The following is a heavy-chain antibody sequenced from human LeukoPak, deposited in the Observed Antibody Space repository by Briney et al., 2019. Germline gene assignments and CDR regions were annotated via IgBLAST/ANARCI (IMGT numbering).Heavy chain of an antibody. Sequence: GASVKVSCKASGYTFTGYHIHWVRQAPGQGLEWMGWINPNSGDTNYAQKFQGRVTMTRDTSISTAYVELSRLRSDDTAVYYCARVAVEMASWFDPWGQGTLVTVSS. CDR3: ARVAVEMASWFDP. D-gene: IGHD5-24*01. J-gene: IGHJ5*02. CDR2: INPNSGDT. CDR1: GYTFTGYH. V-gene: IGHV1-2*02.